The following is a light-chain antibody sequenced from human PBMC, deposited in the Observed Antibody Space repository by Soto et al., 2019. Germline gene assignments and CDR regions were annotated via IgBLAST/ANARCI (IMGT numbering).Light chain of an antibody. Sequence: QLVLTQPPSVSATPGQRVTISCSGGSSNIGSNSVNWYQQVPGMAPKLLIYNNNQRPSGVPDRFSGSKSGTSASLAISGLQSEDEADFYCAAWDTSLKVVFGGGTKVTVL. J-gene: IGLJ3*02. CDR3: AAWDTSLKVV. CDR2: NNN. CDR1: SSNIGSNS. V-gene: IGLV1-44*01.